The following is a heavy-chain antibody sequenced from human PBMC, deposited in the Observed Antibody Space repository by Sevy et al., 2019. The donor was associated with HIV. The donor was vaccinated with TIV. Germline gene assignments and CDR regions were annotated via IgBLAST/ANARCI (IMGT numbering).Heavy chain of an antibody. D-gene: IGHD2-21*02. CDR2: ISWNSGSI. CDR3: AKVVTAISLDAFDI. Sequence: GGSLRLSCAASGFTFSSYAMSWVRQAPGKGLEWVSGISWNSGSIGYADSVKGRFTISRDNAKNSLYLQMNSLRAEDTALYYCAKVVTAISLDAFDIWGQGTMVTVSS. J-gene: IGHJ3*02. V-gene: IGHV3-9*01. CDR1: GFTFSSYA.